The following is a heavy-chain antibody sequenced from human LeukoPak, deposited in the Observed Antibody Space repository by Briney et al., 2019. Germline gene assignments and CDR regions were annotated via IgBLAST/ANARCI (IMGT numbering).Heavy chain of an antibody. Sequence: SGPTLVKPAQTLTLTCTFSGFSLSTDGLAVGWIRQPPGRALEWLALVYSSDDKRYSPSLKSRLTITKDTSKNQVVLTMTNMDLVDTATYYCAHRMSGRSSDYWGQGFLVTVSS. J-gene: IGHJ4*02. D-gene: IGHD1-26*01. CDR2: VYSSDDK. V-gene: IGHV2-5*01. CDR1: GFSLSTDGLA. CDR3: AHRMSGRSSDY.